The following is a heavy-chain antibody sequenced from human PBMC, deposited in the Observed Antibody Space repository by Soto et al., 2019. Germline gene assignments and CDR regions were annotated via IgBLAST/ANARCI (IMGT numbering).Heavy chain of an antibody. Sequence: EVQLVESGGGLVRPGGSLRLSCAASGFSFSSFGMSWVRQSPGKGLEWVSSISNSGDYIYYADSVKGRFSISRDNAKKSLFLQMNSLRVEDTPLYYCTRVPYCLNGVCYFEYWGQGTLVTVSS. CDR1: GFSFSSFG. CDR3: TRVPYCLNGVCYFEY. D-gene: IGHD2-8*01. CDR2: ISNSGDYI. J-gene: IGHJ4*02. V-gene: IGHV3-21*01.